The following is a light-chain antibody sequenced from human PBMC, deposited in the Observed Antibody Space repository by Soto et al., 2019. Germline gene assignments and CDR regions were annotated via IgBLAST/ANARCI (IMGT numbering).Light chain of an antibody. CDR2: EVS. CDR3: CSYTSGTNYV. Sequence: QSALTQPASVSGSPGQSITISCTGTSSDISIYNYVSWYQQHPGKAPKLIIYEVSNRPSGISNRFSGAKSGNTASLTISGLQVEDEADYYCCSYTSGTNYVFGAGTKVTVL. CDR1: SSDISIYNY. V-gene: IGLV2-14*01. J-gene: IGLJ1*01.